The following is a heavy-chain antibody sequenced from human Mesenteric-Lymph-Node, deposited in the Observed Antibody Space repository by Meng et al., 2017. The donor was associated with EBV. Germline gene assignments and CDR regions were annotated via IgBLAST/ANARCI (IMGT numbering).Heavy chain of an antibody. V-gene: IGHV4-61*01. CDR3: ARGGRGVQYFDF. CDR2: IHYSGST. CDR1: GGSVTSGSYY. Sequence: QGELQESGPGLVKPSETLSLTCTVSGGSVTSGSYYWNWIRQPPGKRLEWIGYIHYSGSTNYNPSLKSQITISVDTSKNQLSLRVSHVTAADTAVYYCARGGRGVQYFDFWGQGALVTVSS. J-gene: IGHJ4*02. D-gene: IGHD1-1*01.